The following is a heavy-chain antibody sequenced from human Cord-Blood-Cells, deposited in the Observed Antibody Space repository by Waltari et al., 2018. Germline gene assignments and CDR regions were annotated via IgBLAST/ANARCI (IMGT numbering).Heavy chain of an antibody. Sequence: VQLVQSGAGVKKPGSWVKVSCKASGGTFRSYAISWVRQAPGQGLEWMGGIIPIFGTANYAQKFQGRVTITADESTSTAYMELSSLRSEDTAVYYCARVRYYDSSGYYYYFDYWGQGTLVTVSS. CDR3: ARVRYYDSSGYYYYFDY. V-gene: IGHV1-69*12. CDR1: GGTFRSYA. D-gene: IGHD3-22*01. J-gene: IGHJ4*02. CDR2: IIPIFGTA.